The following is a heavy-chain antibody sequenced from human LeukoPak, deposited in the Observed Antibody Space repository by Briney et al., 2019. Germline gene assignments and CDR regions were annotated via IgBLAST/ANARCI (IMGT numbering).Heavy chain of an antibody. V-gene: IGHV1-2*02. Sequence: ASVKVSCKASGSTFTGYYMHWVRQAPGQGLEWMGWINPNSGGTNYAQKFQGRVTMTRVTSISTAYMELSRLRSDDTAVYYCARDNRHGYNWNWFDPWGQGTLVTVSS. J-gene: IGHJ5*02. CDR1: GSTFTGYY. D-gene: IGHD1-1*01. CDR2: INPNSGGT. CDR3: ARDNRHGYNWNWFDP.